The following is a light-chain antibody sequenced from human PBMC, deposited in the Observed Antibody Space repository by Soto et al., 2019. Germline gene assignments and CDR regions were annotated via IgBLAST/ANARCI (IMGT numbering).Light chain of an antibody. CDR1: SSNIGNNY. Sequence: QSVLTQPPSVSAAPGQKVTISCSGSSSNIGNNYVSWYQQLPGTAPKLLIYDNNKRPSGIPDRFSGSKSGTSGTLDITGLQTGDEGDYYCQSYDSSSSGYVFGTGTKVTVL. V-gene: IGLV1-51*01. CDR2: DNN. CDR3: QSYDSSSSGYV. J-gene: IGLJ1*01.